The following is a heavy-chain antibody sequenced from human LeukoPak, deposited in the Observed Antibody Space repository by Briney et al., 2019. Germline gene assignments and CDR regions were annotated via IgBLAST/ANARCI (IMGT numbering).Heavy chain of an antibody. V-gene: IGHV3-30-3*01. D-gene: IGHD3-10*01. CDR2: ISYDGSNK. CDR3: ARAAVEGLRVISWFDP. J-gene: IGHJ5*02. Sequence: GGSLRLSCAASGFTFSSYAMHWVRQAPGKGLEWVAVISYDGSNKYYADSVEGRFTISRDNSKNTLYLQMNSLRAEDTAVYYCARAAVEGLRVISWFDPWGQGTLVTVSS. CDR1: GFTFSSYA.